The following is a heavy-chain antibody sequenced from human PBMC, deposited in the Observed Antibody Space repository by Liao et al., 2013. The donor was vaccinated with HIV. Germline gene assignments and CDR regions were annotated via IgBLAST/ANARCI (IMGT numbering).Heavy chain of an antibody. D-gene: IGHD5-18*01. CDR3: ARGSGYSYGRRLDC. V-gene: IGHV4-34*01. J-gene: IGHJ4*02. CDR2: INHSGST. Sequence: QVQLQQWGAGLLKPSETLSLTCAVYGGSFSGHYWSWIRQPPGKGLEWIGEINHSGSTNYNPSLKSRVTISVDTSKNQFSLKLSSVTAADTAVYYCARGSGYSYGRRLDCWGQGTLVTVSS. CDR1: GGSFSGHY.